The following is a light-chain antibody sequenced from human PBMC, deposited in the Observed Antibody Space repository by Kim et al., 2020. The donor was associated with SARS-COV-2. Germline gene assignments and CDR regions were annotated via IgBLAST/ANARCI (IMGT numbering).Light chain of an antibody. Sequence: VSPGERVTLSCRASQSVSSNLVWYQQKPGQAPRILIYGASTRATGIPARFSGSGSGTEFTLTISSLQSEDFAVYYCRQYNNWPITFGQGTRLEIK. V-gene: IGKV3-15*01. CDR1: QSVSSN. CDR2: GAS. CDR3: RQYNNWPIT. J-gene: IGKJ5*01.